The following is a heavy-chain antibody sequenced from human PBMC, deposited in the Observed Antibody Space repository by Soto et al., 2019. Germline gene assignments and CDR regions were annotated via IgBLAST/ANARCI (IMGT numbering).Heavy chain of an antibody. CDR3: ARPWGQLSTYYYGMDT. Sequence: QVQLVESGGGVVQPGRSLTLSSAASGFTFRNYAMHWVRQAPGKVLAWVATISYDGDNKYYTDSVKGPLTISRDNSKNNLYLQVKSLRPDDTAVSECARPWGQLSTYYYGMDTWGQGAPVTVSS. D-gene: IGHD3-16*01. V-gene: IGHV3-30-3*01. CDR2: ISYDGDNK. CDR1: GFTFRNYA. J-gene: IGHJ6*02.